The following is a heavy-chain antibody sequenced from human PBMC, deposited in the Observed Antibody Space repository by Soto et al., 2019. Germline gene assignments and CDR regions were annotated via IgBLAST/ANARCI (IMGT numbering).Heavy chain of an antibody. Sequence: ASVKVSCKASGYTFTSYYMHWVRQAPGQGLEWMGIINPSGGSTSYAQKFQGRVTMTRDTSTGTVYMELSSLRSEDTAVYYCARDWAPGIVGATDWFDPWGQGTLVTVSS. D-gene: IGHD1-26*01. V-gene: IGHV1-46*01. CDR3: ARDWAPGIVGATDWFDP. J-gene: IGHJ5*02. CDR2: INPSGGST. CDR1: GYTFTSYY.